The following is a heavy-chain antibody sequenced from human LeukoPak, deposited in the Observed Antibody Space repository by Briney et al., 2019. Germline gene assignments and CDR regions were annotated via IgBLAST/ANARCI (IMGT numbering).Heavy chain of an antibody. J-gene: IGHJ5*02. CDR3: ARADQLELKTWFDP. D-gene: IGHD1-7*01. V-gene: IGHV4-59*01. Sequence: SETLSLTCTVSGGSISSYYWSWIRQPPGKGLEWIGYIYYSGSTNYNPSLKSRVTISVDTSKNQFSLKLSSVTAADTAVYYCARADQLELKTWFDPWGQGTLVTVSS. CDR2: IYYSGST. CDR1: GGSISSYY.